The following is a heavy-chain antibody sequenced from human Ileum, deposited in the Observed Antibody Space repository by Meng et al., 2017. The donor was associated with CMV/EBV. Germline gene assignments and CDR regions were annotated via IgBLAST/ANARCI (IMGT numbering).Heavy chain of an antibody. CDR2: IYWDDEK. J-gene: IGHJ4*02. D-gene: IGHD3-3*01. Sequence: SGFSLITYGVGVGWIRQPPGKALEWLALIYWDDEKRYSPSLKSRLSITKDRSKNQVVLTMTNMDPVDTATYYCAHNGVVGNFFSLFDYWGQGTLVTVSS. CDR3: AHNGVVGNFFSLFDY. V-gene: IGHV2-5*02. CDR1: GFSLITYGVG.